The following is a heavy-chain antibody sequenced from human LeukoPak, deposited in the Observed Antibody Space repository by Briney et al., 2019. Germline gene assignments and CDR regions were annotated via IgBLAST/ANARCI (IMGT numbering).Heavy chain of an antibody. CDR1: GFTFSSYA. CDR3: AKVTRWLRDY. CDR2: ISGSGGST. D-gene: IGHD5-12*01. J-gene: IGHJ4*02. Sequence: PGGSLRLSCAASGFTFSSYAMSWVRQAPGKGLEWVSAISGSGGSTYYADSVKGRFTIPRDNSKNTVYLQMNSLRAEDTAVYYCAKVTRWLRDYWGQGTLVTVSS. V-gene: IGHV3-23*01.